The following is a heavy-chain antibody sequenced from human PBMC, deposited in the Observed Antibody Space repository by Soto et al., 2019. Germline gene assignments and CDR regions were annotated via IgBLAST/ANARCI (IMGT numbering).Heavy chain of an antibody. CDR1: GDSISRYY. CDR2: IYYSGET. D-gene: IGHD3-10*01. CDR3: ARDQGGEFLKGSGMDV. V-gene: IGHV4-59*01. Sequence: QVQLQESGPGLVKPSETLSLTCTVSGDSISRYYWSWIRLSPGKGLEWIGYIYYSGETNYNPSVKSRVTISVDRTKNQFSLKLSSVTVADTAVYYCARDQGGEFLKGSGMDVWGQGTTVTVSS. J-gene: IGHJ6*02.